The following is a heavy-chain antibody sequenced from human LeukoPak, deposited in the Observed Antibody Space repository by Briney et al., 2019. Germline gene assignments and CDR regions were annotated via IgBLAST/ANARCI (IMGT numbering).Heavy chain of an antibody. V-gene: IGHV1-46*01. CDR3: ASERRVVPADPIEYYYYYMDV. Sequence: ASVKVSCKASGYTFSSYYIHWVRQAPGQGLQWMGVINPSGSNSRYAEEFQGRVTMTRDTSISTAYMELSRLRSDDTAVYYCASERRVVPADPIEYYYYYMDVWGKGTTVTVSS. CDR1: GYTFSSYY. CDR2: INPSGSNS. J-gene: IGHJ6*03. D-gene: IGHD2-2*01.